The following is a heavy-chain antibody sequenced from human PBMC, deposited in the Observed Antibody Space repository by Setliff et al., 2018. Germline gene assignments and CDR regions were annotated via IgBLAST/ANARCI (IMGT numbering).Heavy chain of an antibody. J-gene: IGHJ6*03. CDR3: ARVTRLSVDGYNYVSYYYYYMDV. Sequence: SETLSLTCAVYGGSFSGYYWSWIRQPPGKRLEWIGHIYIGGSANYNPSLKSRVTMSIDTSKNQFSLKLNSVTAADTAVYYCARVTRLSVDGYNYVSYYYYYMDVWGKGTTVTVSS. D-gene: IGHD5-12*01. CDR1: GGSFSGYY. CDR2: IYIGGSA. V-gene: IGHV4-34*01.